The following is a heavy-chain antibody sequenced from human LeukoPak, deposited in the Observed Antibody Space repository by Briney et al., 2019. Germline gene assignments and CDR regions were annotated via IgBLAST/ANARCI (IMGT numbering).Heavy chain of an antibody. Sequence: PGGSLRLSCAASGFTFSTYWMHWVRQAPGKGLVWVSRISSDGTNTNYADSVKGRFTISRDNAKNTLYLQMNSLRPEDTAIYYCLLLSLTPGWGQGTLVTVSS. CDR2: ISSDGTNT. V-gene: IGHV3-74*01. J-gene: IGHJ4*02. CDR3: LLLSLTPG. CDR1: GFTFSTYW. D-gene: IGHD2-8*01.